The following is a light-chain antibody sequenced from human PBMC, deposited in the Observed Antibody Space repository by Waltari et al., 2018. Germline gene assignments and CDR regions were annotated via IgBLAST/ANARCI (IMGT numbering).Light chain of an antibody. J-gene: IGKJ4*01. V-gene: IGKV1-13*02. CDR2: DAS. CDR1: VDITSA. Sequence: AIQLTQSPSSLSASVGDRVIITCLASVDITSALVWYQQKPGKAPKLLIYDASSLESGVPSRFSGSGFGTDFTLTISSLQPEDFATYYCQQFNRYLLSFGGGTKVEIK. CDR3: QQFNRYLLS.